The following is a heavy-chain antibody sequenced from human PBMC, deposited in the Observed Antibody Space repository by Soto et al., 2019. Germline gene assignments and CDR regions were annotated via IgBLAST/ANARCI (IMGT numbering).Heavy chain of an antibody. J-gene: IGHJ4*02. CDR3: ATLVGATGLDY. D-gene: IGHD1-26*01. Sequence: QVQLVESGGGVVQPGRSLRLSCAASGFTFSSYAMHWVRQAPGKGLEWVAVISYDGSNKYYADSVKGRFTISRDNSKNTLYLQMNSLRAEDTAVYYCATLVGATGLDYWGQGTLVTVSS. CDR1: GFTFSSYA. CDR2: ISYDGSNK. V-gene: IGHV3-30-3*01.